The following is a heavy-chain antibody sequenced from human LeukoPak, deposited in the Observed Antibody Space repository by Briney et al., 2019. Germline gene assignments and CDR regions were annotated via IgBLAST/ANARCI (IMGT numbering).Heavy chain of an antibody. CDR1: GGSIRSSYYY. Sequence: SETLSLTCTVSGGSIRSSYYYWGWIRQPPGKGLEWIGSIYDSGSTYYNPSLKSRVTISVDTSKNQFSLKLNSVTAADTAVYYCARLSSSWRFDPWGQGTLVTVSS. CDR3: ARLSSSWRFDP. V-gene: IGHV4-39*01. J-gene: IGHJ5*02. CDR2: IYDSGST. D-gene: IGHD6-13*01.